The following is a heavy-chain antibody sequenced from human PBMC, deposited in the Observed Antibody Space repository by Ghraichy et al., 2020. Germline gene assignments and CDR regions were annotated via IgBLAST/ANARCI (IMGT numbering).Heavy chain of an antibody. CDR2: ISSSGRTI. CDR3: ARDSGSGWFWYYFDD. D-gene: IGHD6-19*01. J-gene: IGHJ4*02. Sequence: GGSLRLSCAASGLTFSSYSMNWVRQAPGKGLEWVSYISSSGRTIYYADSVKGRFTISRDNAKNSLYLQMNSLRAEDTAVYYCARDSGSGWFWYYFDDWGQGTLVTVSS. V-gene: IGHV3-48*04. CDR1: GLTFSSYS.